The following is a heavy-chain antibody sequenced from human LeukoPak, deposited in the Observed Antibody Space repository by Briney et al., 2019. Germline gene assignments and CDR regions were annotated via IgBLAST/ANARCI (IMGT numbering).Heavy chain of an antibody. J-gene: IGHJ4*02. V-gene: IGHV1-24*01. Sequence: GASVRPCCKVSGYTVTELSMHWGRRAPGKGLEWWGGFDPEDGETIYAQKFQGRVTITEDTSTDTAYMELSSLRSEDTAVYYCATCYDCVTATTHVDYWGQGTLVTVSS. D-gene: IGHD2-21*02. CDR1: GYTVTELS. CDR3: ATCYDCVTATTHVDY. CDR2: FDPEDGET.